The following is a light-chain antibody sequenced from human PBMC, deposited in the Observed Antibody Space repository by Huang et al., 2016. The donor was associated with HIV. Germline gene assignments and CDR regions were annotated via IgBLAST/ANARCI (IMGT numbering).Light chain of an antibody. CDR2: VAS. V-gene: IGKV3-15*01. CDR3: QQYHNWPYT. CDR1: QSVATN. Sequence: EIIMTQSPATLFLSPGEGASYSCRANQSVATNLAWYLHRPGQSPRILIFVASTRAAGLPGRFSGSGSGTQFTLTVSGLQSEDFAVYYCQQYHNWPYTFGQGTKLEI. J-gene: IGKJ2*01.